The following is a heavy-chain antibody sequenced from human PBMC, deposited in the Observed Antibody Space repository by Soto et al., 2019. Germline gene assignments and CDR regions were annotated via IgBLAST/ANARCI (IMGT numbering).Heavy chain of an antibody. D-gene: IGHD6-19*01. Sequence: QLQLQESGPGLVKPSETLSLTCTVSGGSISSSSYYWGWIRQPPGKGLEWIGSIYYSGSTYYNPSLKSRVTISVDTSKNQFSLKLSSVTAADTAVYYCAGGYSSGWPYSHYYYYMDVWGKGTTVTVSS. J-gene: IGHJ6*03. CDR2: IYYSGST. CDR3: AGGYSSGWPYSHYYYYMDV. CDR1: GGSISSSSYY. V-gene: IGHV4-39*01.